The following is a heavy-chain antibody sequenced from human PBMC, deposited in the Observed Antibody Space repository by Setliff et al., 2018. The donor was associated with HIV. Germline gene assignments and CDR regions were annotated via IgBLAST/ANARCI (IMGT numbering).Heavy chain of an antibody. J-gene: IGHJ6*02. CDR2: INWNGVTT. V-gene: IGHV3-20*04. Sequence: GGSLRLSCAASGFTVDNYGMSWVRQSPGKGLEWVSTINWNGVTTYYADSVKGRFTISRDNSKNTLYLQMNSLRAEDKAVYYCARSVIGYYYYGMDVWGQGTLVTVSS. CDR3: ARSVIGYYYYGMDV. D-gene: IGHD3-10*01. CDR1: GFTVDNYG.